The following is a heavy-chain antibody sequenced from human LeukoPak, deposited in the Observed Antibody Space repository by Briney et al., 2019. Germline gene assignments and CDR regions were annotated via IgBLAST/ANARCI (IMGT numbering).Heavy chain of an antibody. CDR3: ARGWLQLEDY. D-gene: IGHD5-24*01. Sequence: PSETLSLTCTVSGSSISSYYWSWIRQPPGKGLEWIGYIYYSGSTNYNPSLKSRVTISVDTFKNQFSLKLSSVTAADTAVYYCARGWLQLEDYWGQGTLVTVSS. CDR2: IYYSGST. CDR1: GSSISSYY. V-gene: IGHV4-59*01. J-gene: IGHJ4*02.